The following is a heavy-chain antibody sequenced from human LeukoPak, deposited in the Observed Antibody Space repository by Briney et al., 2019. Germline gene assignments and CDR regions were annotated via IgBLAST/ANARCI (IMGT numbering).Heavy chain of an antibody. V-gene: IGHV6-1*01. CDR1: GDSVSSNSVA. CDR2: TYYRSKWYN. CDR3: ARESESRHDY. Sequence: SQTLSLTCAIYGDSVSSNSVAWNWIRQSPSRGLEWLGRTYYRSKWYNAYAVSVKSRITINPDTSKNQFSLQLNSVTPEDTAVYYCARESESRHDYWGQGTLVTVSS. J-gene: IGHJ4*02.